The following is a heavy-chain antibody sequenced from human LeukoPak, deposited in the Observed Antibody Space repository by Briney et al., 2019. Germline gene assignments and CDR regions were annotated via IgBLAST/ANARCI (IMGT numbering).Heavy chain of an antibody. CDR1: GGSISSYY. Sequence: PSETLSLTCTVSGGSISSYYWSWIRQPPGKGLEWIGYIYYSGSTNYNPSLKSRVTMSVDTSKNQFSLKLSSVTAADTAVYYCARGAKYSYYYYMDVWGKGTTVTVSS. CDR2: IYYSGST. D-gene: IGHD5-18*01. V-gene: IGHV4-59*12. CDR3: ARGAKYSYYYYMDV. J-gene: IGHJ6*03.